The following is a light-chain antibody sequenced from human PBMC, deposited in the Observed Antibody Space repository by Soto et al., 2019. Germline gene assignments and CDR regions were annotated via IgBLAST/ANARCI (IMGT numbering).Light chain of an antibody. CDR3: SSYTSSSIDYV. CDR1: NSDVGGYNY. CDR2: EVS. Sequence: QSALTQPASVSGSPGQSITISCTGSNSDVGGYNYVSWYQQHPGKAPKLMIYEVSNRPSGVSNRFSGSKSGNTASLTISGLQAEYEADYYCSSYTSSSIDYVFGTGTQLTVL. V-gene: IGLV2-14*01. J-gene: IGLJ1*01.